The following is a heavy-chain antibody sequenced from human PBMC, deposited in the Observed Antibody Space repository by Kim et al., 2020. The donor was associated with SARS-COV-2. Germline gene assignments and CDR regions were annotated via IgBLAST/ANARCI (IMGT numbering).Heavy chain of an antibody. J-gene: IGHJ6*02. V-gene: IGHV3-74*01. Sequence: AASGMGRFTISRANAKNTMYLQMNSLRAEDTSVYHCASKTAGYYHYAMDVWGQGTTVTVSS. CDR3: ASKTAGYYHYAMDV. D-gene: IGHD1-1*01.